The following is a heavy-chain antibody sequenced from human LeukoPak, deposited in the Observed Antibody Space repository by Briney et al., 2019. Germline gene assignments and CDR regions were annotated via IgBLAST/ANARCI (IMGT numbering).Heavy chain of an antibody. Sequence: SETLSLTCAVYGGSFSGYYWSWIRQPPGKGLEWIGEINHSGSTNYNPSLKSRVTISVDTSKNQFPLKLSSVTAADTAVYYCARAGTGDAFDIWGQGTMVTVPS. D-gene: IGHD1-14*01. CDR2: INHSGST. V-gene: IGHV4-34*01. CDR1: GGSFSGYY. J-gene: IGHJ3*02. CDR3: ARAGTGDAFDI.